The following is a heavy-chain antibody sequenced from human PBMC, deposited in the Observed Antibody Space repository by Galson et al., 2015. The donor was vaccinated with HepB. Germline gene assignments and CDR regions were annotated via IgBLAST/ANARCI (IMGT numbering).Heavy chain of an antibody. Sequence: SLRLSCAASGFTFTDYYMSWIRQAPGKGLEWVSYISDSGSTTIFYADSVKGRFTISRDNAKNSLYLQMTSLRAEDTAVYYCARATLGWFDPWGQGTLATVSS. CDR1: GFTFTDYY. D-gene: IGHD2/OR15-2a*01. CDR3: ARATLGWFDP. CDR2: ISDSGSTTI. V-gene: IGHV3-11*01. J-gene: IGHJ5*02.